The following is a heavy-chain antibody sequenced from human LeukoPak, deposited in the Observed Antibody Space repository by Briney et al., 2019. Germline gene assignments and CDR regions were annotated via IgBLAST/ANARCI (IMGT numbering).Heavy chain of an antibody. V-gene: IGHV3-74*01. CDR2: ISYDGSSA. J-gene: IGHJ6*03. D-gene: IGHD5-18*01. Sequence: PRGSLRLSCAASGFTFSTYWMHWVRQAPGKRLVWVSRISYDGSSATYADSVKGRFTISRDNAKNTLFLHMNSLRADDTAVYYCARFRDTAMGPYYYYYMDVWGKGTTVTVSS. CDR1: GFTFSTYW. CDR3: ARFRDTAMGPYYYYYMDV.